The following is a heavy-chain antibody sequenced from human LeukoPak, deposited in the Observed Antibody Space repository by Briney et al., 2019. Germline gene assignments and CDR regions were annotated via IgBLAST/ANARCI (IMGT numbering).Heavy chain of an antibody. Sequence: GGSLRLSCAASGFTVSSNYMSWVRQAPGKGLEWVSVIYSGGSTYYADSVKGRFTISRDNSKNTLYPQMNSLRAEDTAVYYCARSNANWYSSGWYSDYWGQGTLVTVSS. CDR2: IYSGGST. D-gene: IGHD6-19*01. CDR3: ARSNANWYSSGWYSDY. CDR1: GFTVSSNY. V-gene: IGHV3-53*01. J-gene: IGHJ4*02.